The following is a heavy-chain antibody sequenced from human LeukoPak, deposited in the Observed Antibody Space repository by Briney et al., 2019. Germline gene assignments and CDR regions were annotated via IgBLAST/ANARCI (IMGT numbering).Heavy chain of an antibody. Sequence: GGSLRLSCAVSGFTFSSYAMSWVRQAPGKGLEWVSAISGSGGSTYYADSVKGRFTISRDNSKNTLYLQMNSLRAEDTAVYYCAKDLYGSGSYYNTRGYFQHWGQGTLVTVSS. CDR1: GFTFSSYA. CDR2: ISGSGGST. J-gene: IGHJ1*01. D-gene: IGHD3-10*01. CDR3: AKDLYGSGSYYNTRGYFQH. V-gene: IGHV3-23*01.